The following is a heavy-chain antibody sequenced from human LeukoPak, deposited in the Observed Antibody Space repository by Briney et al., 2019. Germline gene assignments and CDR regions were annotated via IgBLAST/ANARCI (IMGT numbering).Heavy chain of an antibody. D-gene: IGHD3-22*01. V-gene: IGHV4-34*01. CDR2: INHSGYT. CDR1: GESSFSSYY. CDR3: SRQVVGNDY. Sequence: SETLSLTCAVYGESSFSSYYWSWIRQTPGGALEWIGEINHSGYTNYNPSLKSRVTLSIDTSKNRFSLRLNSVTAADTAVYYCSRQVVGNDYWGQGTLVTVSS. J-gene: IGHJ4*02.